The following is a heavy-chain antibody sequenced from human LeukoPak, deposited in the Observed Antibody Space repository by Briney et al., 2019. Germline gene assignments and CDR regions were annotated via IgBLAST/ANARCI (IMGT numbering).Heavy chain of an antibody. CDR1: GFVFGDYG. CDR3: AKVRACSTTSCYRTYGMDV. V-gene: IGHV3-30*02. D-gene: IGHD2-2*01. J-gene: IGHJ6*02. Sequence: PGGSLRLSCAASGFVFGDYGMHWVRQAPGKGLEWVTMVRNDGSDKYYADSVKGRFTISRDTSKNTLYLQTNSLRAEDTALYYCAKVRACSTTSCYRTYGMDVWGQGTTVTVSS. CDR2: VRNDGSDK.